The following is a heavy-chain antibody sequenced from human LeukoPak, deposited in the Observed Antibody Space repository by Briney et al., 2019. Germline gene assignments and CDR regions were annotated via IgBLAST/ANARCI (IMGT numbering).Heavy chain of an antibody. D-gene: IGHD6-19*01. CDR3: AKDGDGWYFGFDY. CDR2: IRYDRSNK. Sequence: GGSLRLSCAASGFTFSSYGIHWVRQAPGKGLEGVAFIRYDRSNKYYADSVKGSFTISRDNSKNPLYLQMNSLRAEDTAVYYCAKDGDGWYFGFDYWGQGTLVTASS. V-gene: IGHV3-30*02. J-gene: IGHJ4*02. CDR1: GFTFSSYG.